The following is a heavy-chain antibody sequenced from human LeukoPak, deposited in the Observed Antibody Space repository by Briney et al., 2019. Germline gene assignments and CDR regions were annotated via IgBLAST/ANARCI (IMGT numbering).Heavy chain of an antibody. CDR2: INQDGSEK. CDR3: ARDGSGWSAN. J-gene: IGHJ4*02. V-gene: IGHV3-7*01. Sequence: PGGSLRLSCAGSGFTFSNYWMSWLRQAPGKGLEWVANINQDGSEKYFVDSVKGRFTISRDNAKNSLYLQMNSLRAEDTAVYYCARDGSGWSANWGQGTLVTVSS. CDR1: GFTFSNYW. D-gene: IGHD6-19*01.